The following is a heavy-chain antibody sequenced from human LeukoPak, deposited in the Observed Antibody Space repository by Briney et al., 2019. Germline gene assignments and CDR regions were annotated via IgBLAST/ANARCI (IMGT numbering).Heavy chain of an antibody. CDR3: ARGVSHRNFAWLFP. CDR2: INDSGST. D-gene: IGHD3-9*01. Sequence: SETLSLTCAVYGGSFSGYYWSWIRQPPGKGLEWIGEINDSGSTHYNTSLNSRVTLSLDTSKDQFYLKLSSVTAADTAIYYCARGVSHRNFAWLFPWGKGTLVTVS. J-gene: IGHJ5*02. V-gene: IGHV4-34*01. CDR1: GGSFSGYY.